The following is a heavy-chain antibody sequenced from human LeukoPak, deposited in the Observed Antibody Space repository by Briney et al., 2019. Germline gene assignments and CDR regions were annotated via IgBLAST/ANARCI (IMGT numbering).Heavy chain of an antibody. CDR1: GYSISSGYY. V-gene: IGHV4-38-2*02. J-gene: IGHJ3*02. CDR2: IYHSGST. D-gene: IGHD3-9*01. Sequence: SETLSLTCAVSGYSISSGYYWGWIRQPPGKGLEWIGSIYHSGSTYYSPSLKSRVTISVDTSKNQFSLKLSSVTAADTAVYYCARDGKLRYFDWSELGEFWDIWGQGTMVTVSS. CDR3: ARDGKLRYFDWSELGEFWDI.